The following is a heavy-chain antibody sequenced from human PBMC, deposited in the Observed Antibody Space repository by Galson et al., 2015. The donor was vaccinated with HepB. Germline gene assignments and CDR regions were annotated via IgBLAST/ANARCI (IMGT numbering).Heavy chain of an antibody. CDR3: ARDAPGVGYYDSSGYHD. Sequence: SVKVSCKASGGTFSSYAISWVRQAPGQGLEWMGGIIPIFGTANYAQKFQGRVTITADESTSTAYMELSSLRSEDTAVYYCARDAPGVGYYDSSGYHDWGQGTLVTVSS. D-gene: IGHD3-22*01. J-gene: IGHJ4*02. CDR1: GGTFSSYA. CDR2: IIPIFGTA. V-gene: IGHV1-69*13.